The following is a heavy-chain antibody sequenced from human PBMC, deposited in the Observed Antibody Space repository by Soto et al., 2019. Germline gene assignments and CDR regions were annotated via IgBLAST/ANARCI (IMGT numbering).Heavy chain of an antibody. Sequence: SETLSLTCTVSGGSISSSSYYWGWIRQPPGKGLEWIGSIYYSGSTYYNPSLKSRVTISVDTSKNQFSLKLSSVTAADTAVYYCARHPLPLYGDYFFDSADYHGMDVWGQGTTVTVSS. J-gene: IGHJ6*02. D-gene: IGHD4-17*01. V-gene: IGHV4-39*01. CDR1: GGSISSSSYY. CDR3: ARHPLPLYGDYFFDSADYHGMDV. CDR2: IYYSGST.